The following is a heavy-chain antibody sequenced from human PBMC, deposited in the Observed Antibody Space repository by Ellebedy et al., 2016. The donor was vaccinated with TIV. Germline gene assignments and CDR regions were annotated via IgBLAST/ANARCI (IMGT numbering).Heavy chain of an antibody. V-gene: IGHV3-7*01. D-gene: IGHD3-16*01. J-gene: IGHJ4*02. CDR2: IKEDGSEK. CDR3: ARETWGPDY. CDR1: GFTFSSYW. Sequence: GESLKISCAASGFTFSSYWMNWVRQAPGKGLEWVANIKEDGSEKNYVDSVKGRFTMFRDNAKNSLYLQMNSLRAEDTAVYYCARETWGPDYWGQGTLVTVSS.